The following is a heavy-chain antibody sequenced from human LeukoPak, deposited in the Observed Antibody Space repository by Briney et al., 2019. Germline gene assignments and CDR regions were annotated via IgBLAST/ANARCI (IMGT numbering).Heavy chain of an antibody. Sequence: PGGSLRLSCAASGFTFSYYAMSWVRQAPGKGLEWVSTISGSAGSTYYADSVKDRFTVSRDNSKNTLYLQMNSLRAEDTAVYYCATSYGSGSYYNPYYFDCWGQGTLVTVSS. J-gene: IGHJ4*02. CDR1: GFTFSYYA. V-gene: IGHV3-23*01. CDR2: ISGSAGST. CDR3: ATSYGSGSYYNPYYFDC. D-gene: IGHD3-10*01.